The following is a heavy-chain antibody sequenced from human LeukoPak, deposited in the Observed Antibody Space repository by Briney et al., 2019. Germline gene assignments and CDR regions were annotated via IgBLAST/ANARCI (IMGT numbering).Heavy chain of an antibody. J-gene: IGHJ6*02. CDR1: GFTFSSYG. Sequence: GGSLRLSCAASGFTFSSYGMHWVRQAPGKGLEWVAVIWYDGSNKYYADSVKGRFTISRDNSKNTLYLQMNSLRAEDTAVYYCAMPHPYYDSSGGWYYYYGMDVWGQGTTVTVSS. V-gene: IGHV3-33*01. D-gene: IGHD3-22*01. CDR3: AMPHPYYDSSGGWYYYYGMDV. CDR2: IWYDGSNK.